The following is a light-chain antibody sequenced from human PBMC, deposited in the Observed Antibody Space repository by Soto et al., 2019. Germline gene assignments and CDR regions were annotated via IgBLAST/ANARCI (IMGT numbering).Light chain of an antibody. J-gene: IGKJ4*01. Sequence: EIVLTQSPGTLSLSPGERATLSCRASQSVSSSYFAWYQVKPGQAPRLLIYEVSTRATGIPDRFSGSGAGTDFTLTISRLEPEDFAVYYCQQYGSSPLTFGGGTNVELK. CDR2: EVS. CDR1: QSVSSSY. CDR3: QQYGSSPLT. V-gene: IGKV3-20*01.